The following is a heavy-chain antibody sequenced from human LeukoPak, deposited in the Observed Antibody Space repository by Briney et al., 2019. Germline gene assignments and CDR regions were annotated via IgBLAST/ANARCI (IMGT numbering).Heavy chain of an antibody. CDR2: IYSDGSRT. CDR1: GGSISSYY. V-gene: IGHV3-74*01. D-gene: IGHD3-22*01. J-gene: IGHJ4*02. CDR3: TRDFDYYDNY. Sequence: PSETLSLTCTVSGGSISSYYWSWIRQPPGKGLVWVSRIYSDGSRTDYADSVEGRFTISRDNGKNTLYLQMNSLTAEDTAVYYCTRDFDYYDNYWGQGTLVTVSS.